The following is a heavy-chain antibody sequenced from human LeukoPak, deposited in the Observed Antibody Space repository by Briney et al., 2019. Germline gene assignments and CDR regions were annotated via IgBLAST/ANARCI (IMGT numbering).Heavy chain of an antibody. D-gene: IGHD5-24*01. CDR1: GGSISSGNYY. Sequence: PSETLSLTCTVSGGSISSGNYYWNWIRQPAGKGLEWIGRIYTSGSTNYSPSLKSRVTISVDTSKNQFSLKLNSVTAADTAVYYCARGRDGYNFLNRGEYYYFDYWGQGTLVTVSS. CDR3: ARGRDGYNFLNRGEYYYFDY. V-gene: IGHV4-61*02. J-gene: IGHJ4*02. CDR2: IYTSGST.